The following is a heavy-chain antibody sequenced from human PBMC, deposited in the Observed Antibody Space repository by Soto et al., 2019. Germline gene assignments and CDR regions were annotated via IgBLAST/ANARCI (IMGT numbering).Heavy chain of an antibody. J-gene: IGHJ5*02. Sequence: ASVKVSCKASGYPFTGYDIQWVRQAPGQGLEWMGWINTNTGDTMYAQKFQGWVTMTRDTSINTAYMELSRLRSDDTAVYYCARWVGASNWFDPWGQGTLVTVSS. CDR2: INTNTGDT. D-gene: IGHD1-26*01. V-gene: IGHV1-2*04. CDR1: GYPFTGYD. CDR3: ARWVGASNWFDP.